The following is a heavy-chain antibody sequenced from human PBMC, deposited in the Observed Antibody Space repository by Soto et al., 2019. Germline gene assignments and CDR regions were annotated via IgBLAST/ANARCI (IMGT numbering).Heavy chain of an antibody. Sequence: EVQLVESGGGLVKPGGSLRLSCAASGFTFTKAWMTWVRQTPGKGLEWVGRIKSRADGGTTDYAASVKDRFIISRDDSNDTLYLHMNRPKTDDTAVYYCTTASQWLPPYSWGQGALVTVSS. CDR2: IKSRADGGTT. J-gene: IGHJ4*02. CDR3: TTASQWLPPYS. V-gene: IGHV3-15*01. CDR1: GFTFTKAW. D-gene: IGHD6-19*01.